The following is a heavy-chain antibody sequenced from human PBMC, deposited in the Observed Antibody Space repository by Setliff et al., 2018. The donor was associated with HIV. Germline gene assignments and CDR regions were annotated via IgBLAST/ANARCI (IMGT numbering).Heavy chain of an antibody. CDR3: ARDLGGRRGRLDY. J-gene: IGHJ4*02. Sequence: SLRLSCAGYGLTFNSYGMHWVRQAPGKGLEWLALIWYDGSHKYYASSVKGRFTVSRDNSKTTVYLQMNSLRAEDTAVYYCARDLGGRRGRLDYWGQGTLVTVSS. V-gene: IGHV3-33*08. CDR2: IWYDGSHK. CDR1: GLTFNSYG. D-gene: IGHD3-16*01.